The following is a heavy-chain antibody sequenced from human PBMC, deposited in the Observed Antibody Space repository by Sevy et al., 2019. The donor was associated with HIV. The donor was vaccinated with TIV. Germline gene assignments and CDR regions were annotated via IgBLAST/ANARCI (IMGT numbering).Heavy chain of an antibody. CDR3: AGARYARSCSFDALDI. D-gene: IGHD3-22*01. J-gene: IGHJ3*02. CDR2: IFRNFRGVDVT. Sequence: GGYLRLSCTTSGFTFTSYAMNWVRQAPGKGLEWVSTIFRNFRGVDVTYDADSVKGGFTISRDSSRNTLYLQMNSLRAEDTTVYYCAGARYARSCSFDALDIWGQGTLVTVSS. CDR1: GFTFTSYA. V-gene: IGHV3-23*01.